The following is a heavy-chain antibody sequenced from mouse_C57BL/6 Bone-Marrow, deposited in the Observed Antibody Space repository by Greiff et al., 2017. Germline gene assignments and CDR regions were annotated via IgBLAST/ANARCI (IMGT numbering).Heavy chain of an antibody. D-gene: IGHD1-1*01. CDR2: IDPENGDT. CDR3: TTQYYYGSRVYYFDY. CDR1: GFNIKDDY. V-gene: IGHV14-4*01. Sequence: EVQLQQSGAELVRPGASVKLSCTASGFNIKDDYMHWVKQRPEQGLEWIGWIDPENGDTEYASKFQGKATITADTSSNTASLQLSSLTSEDTAVYYCTTQYYYGSRVYYFDYWGQGTTLTVSS. J-gene: IGHJ2*01.